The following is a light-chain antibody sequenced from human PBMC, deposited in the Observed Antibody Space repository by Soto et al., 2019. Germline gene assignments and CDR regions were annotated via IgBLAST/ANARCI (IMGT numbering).Light chain of an antibody. Sequence: EIVMTQSPATLSVSPGERATLSCRASQSVGSNLAWYQQKPGQAPRLLIYGASTRATGIPDRFSGSGSGTEFTLTISSLQSEDFAIYFCQHYNNWPPDRTFGQGTKVEIK. V-gene: IGKV3-15*01. CDR1: QSVGSN. J-gene: IGKJ1*01. CDR2: GAS. CDR3: QHYNNWPPDRT.